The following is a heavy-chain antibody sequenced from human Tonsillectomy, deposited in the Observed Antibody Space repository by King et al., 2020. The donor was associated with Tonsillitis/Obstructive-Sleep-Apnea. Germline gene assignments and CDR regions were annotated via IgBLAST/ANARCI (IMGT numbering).Heavy chain of an antibody. D-gene: IGHD3-16*01. CDR3: AKAGGVPTGGVGSYNYYYMDV. Sequence: VQLVESGGVVVQPGGSLRLSCAASGFTFDDYTMHWVRQAPGKGLEWVSLIRWDGGSTYYADSVKGRFTISRDNSKNFLYLQMNSLRTEDTALYYCAKAGGVPTGGVGSYNYYYMDVWGKGTTVTVSS. J-gene: IGHJ6*03. CDR2: IRWDGGST. V-gene: IGHV3-43*01. CDR1: GFTFDDYT.